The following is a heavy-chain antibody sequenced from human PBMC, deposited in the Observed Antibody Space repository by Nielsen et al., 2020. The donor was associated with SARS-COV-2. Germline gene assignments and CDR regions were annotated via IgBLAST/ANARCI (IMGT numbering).Heavy chain of an antibody. CDR2: IYYSGST. Sequence: SETLSLTCTVSGGSISSGGYYWSWIRQHPGKGLEWIGYIYYSGSTYYNPSLKSRVTISVDTSKNQFSLKLSSVTTADTAVYYCARLSTGYFDYWGQGTLVTVSS. V-gene: IGHV4-39*01. J-gene: IGHJ4*02. CDR3: ARLSTGYFDY. CDR1: GGSISSGGYY. D-gene: IGHD5/OR15-5a*01.